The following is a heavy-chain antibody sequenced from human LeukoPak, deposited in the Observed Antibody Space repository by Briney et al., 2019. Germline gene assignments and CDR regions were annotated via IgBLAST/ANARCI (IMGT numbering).Heavy chain of an antibody. CDR1: GGSISSYY. CDR3: AREYRYYDSSGYYYFDY. J-gene: IGHJ4*02. Sequence: SETLSLTCTVSGGSISSYYWSWIRQPPGKGLEWIGYIYYSGSTNYNPSLKSRVTISVDTSKNQFSLKLSSVTAADTAVYYCAREYRYYDSSGYYYFDYWGQGTLVTVSS. D-gene: IGHD3-22*01. V-gene: IGHV4-59*01. CDR2: IYYSGST.